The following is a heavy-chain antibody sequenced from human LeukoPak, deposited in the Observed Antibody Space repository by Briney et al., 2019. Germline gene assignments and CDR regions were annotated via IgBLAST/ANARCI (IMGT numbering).Heavy chain of an antibody. CDR2: IYSGDST. Sequence: GGSLRLSCAASGFSVSSNYMSWVRQAPGKGLEWVSVIYSGDSTYYADSVKGRFTISRDSSKNTLFLQMNYLRVEDTAVYYCARGSGIGSCHFDYWGQGTLVTVSS. J-gene: IGHJ4*02. D-gene: IGHD3-10*01. V-gene: IGHV3-53*01. CDR3: ARGSGIGSCHFDY. CDR1: GFSVSSNY.